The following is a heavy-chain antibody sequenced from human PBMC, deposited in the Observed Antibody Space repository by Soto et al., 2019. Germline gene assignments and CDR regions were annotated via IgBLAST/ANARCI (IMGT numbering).Heavy chain of an antibody. CDR2: ISYDGSNK. CDR3: AKDSNSSGWSIEYFQH. V-gene: IGHV3-30*18. Sequence: QVQLVESGGGVVQPGRSLRLSCAASGFTFSSYGMHWVRQAPGKGLEWVAVISYDGSNKYYADSVKGRFTISRDNSKNTLYLQMNSLGAEDTAVYYCAKDSNSSGWSIEYFQHWGQGTLVTVSS. D-gene: IGHD6-19*01. J-gene: IGHJ1*01. CDR1: GFTFSSYG.